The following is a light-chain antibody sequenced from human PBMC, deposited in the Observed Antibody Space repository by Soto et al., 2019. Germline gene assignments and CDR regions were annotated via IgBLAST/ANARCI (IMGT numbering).Light chain of an antibody. J-gene: IGLJ2*01. CDR1: SSDVGGYNN. CDR2: DVS. V-gene: IGLV2-14*01. Sequence: QSALTQPASVSGSPGQSITISCTGTSSDVGGYNNVSWYQQHPGKAPKLMIYDVSNRPSGVSDRFSGSKSGNTASLTISGSQAEDEADYYCSSYTSSSTLVVFGGGTKLTVL. CDR3: SSYTSSSTLVV.